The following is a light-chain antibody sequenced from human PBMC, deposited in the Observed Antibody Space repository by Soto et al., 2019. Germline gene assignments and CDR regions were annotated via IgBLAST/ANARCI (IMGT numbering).Light chain of an antibody. Sequence: EMVMTQSPATLSVSPGERATLSCRASQSVSSKLGWYQEKPGQAPRLLIHGASARATGIPARFSGSGSGTEFTLTISSLQSEDFAVYYCQQYNKWPWTFGQGTKVDIK. CDR3: QQYNKWPWT. J-gene: IGKJ1*01. CDR1: QSVSSK. V-gene: IGKV3-15*01. CDR2: GAS.